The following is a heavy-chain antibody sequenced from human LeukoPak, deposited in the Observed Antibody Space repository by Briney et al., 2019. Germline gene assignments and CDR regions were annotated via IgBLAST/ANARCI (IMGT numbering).Heavy chain of an antibody. J-gene: IGHJ3*02. CDR1: GGTFSSYA. V-gene: IGHV1-69*04. D-gene: IGHD2-2*01. CDR2: IIPILGIA. CDR3: ASHRAIGYCSSTSCYDAFDI. Sequence: ASVKVSCKASGGTFSSYAISWVRQAPGQGLEWMGRIIPILGIANYAQKFQGRVTITADKSTSTAYMELSSLRSEDTAVYYCASHRAIGYCSSTSCYDAFDIWGQGTMVTVSS.